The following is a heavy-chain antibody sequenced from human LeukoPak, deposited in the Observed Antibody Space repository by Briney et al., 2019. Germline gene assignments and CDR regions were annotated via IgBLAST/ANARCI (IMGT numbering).Heavy chain of an antibody. D-gene: IGHD3-10*01. V-gene: IGHV4-34*01. CDR2: INHSGST. J-gene: IGHJ4*02. CDR3: GRGQYRRSRWFGELSGFDY. CDR1: GGSFSGYY. Sequence: SETLSLTCAVYGGSFSGYYWSWIRQPPGKGLEWIGEINHSGSTNYNPSLKSRVTISVDTSKNQFSLKLSSATAADTAVYYCGRGQYRRSRWFGELSGFDYWGQGTLVTVSS.